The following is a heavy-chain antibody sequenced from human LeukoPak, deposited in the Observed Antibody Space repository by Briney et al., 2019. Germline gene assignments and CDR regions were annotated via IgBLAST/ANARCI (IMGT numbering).Heavy chain of an antibody. CDR2: IAEVASTT. D-gene: IGHD3-16*01. Sequence: GRSLRLSCAASGSTVSSKGMHSVRQAPGKWLGWVAVIAEVASTTYYADSVKGRFPKSRDNSKNTLNLQMNSLRAEETAMDYCAKGGLHFDYWGQGALVTVSS. CDR3: AKGGLHFDY. J-gene: IGHJ4*02. V-gene: IGHV3-30*18. CDR1: GSTVSSKG.